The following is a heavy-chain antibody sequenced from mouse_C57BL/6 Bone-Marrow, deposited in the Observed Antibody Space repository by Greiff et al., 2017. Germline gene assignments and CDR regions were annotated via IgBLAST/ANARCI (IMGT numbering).Heavy chain of an antibody. CDR1: GYNFTSYW. CDR3: ARSDYSNCPWFAY. CDR2: IDPSDSYT. D-gene: IGHD2-5*01. Sequence: QVQLQQPGAELVMPGASVKLSCKASGYNFTSYWMHWVKQRPGQGLEWIGEIDPSDSYTNYNQKFKGKSTLTVDKSSSTAYMQRSSLTSEDSAVYYCARSDYSNCPWFAYWGQGTLVTVSA. V-gene: IGHV1-69*01. J-gene: IGHJ3*01.